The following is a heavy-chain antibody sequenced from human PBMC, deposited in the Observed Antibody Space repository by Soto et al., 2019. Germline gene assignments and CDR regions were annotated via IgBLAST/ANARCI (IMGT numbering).Heavy chain of an antibody. V-gene: IGHV3-23*01. Sequence: GGSLRLSCAASGFTFSSYAMSWVRQAPGKGLEWVSAISGSGGSTYYGDSVKGRFNISRDNCKNTLCLQMNSQRAEDQAVYYCAKSGGPGFLEWLLSPNWFDPWGQGTLVTVSS. CDR2: ISGSGGST. J-gene: IGHJ5*02. CDR3: AKSGGPGFLEWLLSPNWFDP. CDR1: GFTFSSYA. D-gene: IGHD3-3*01.